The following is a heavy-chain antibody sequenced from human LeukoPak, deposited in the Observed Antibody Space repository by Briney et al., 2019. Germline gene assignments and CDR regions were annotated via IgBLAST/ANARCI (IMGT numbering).Heavy chain of an antibody. CDR3: ARDQTYSGSGIYTYFDY. CDR2: FSNTGST. Sequence: PLQTLSLTFTISGGSLSNVDHYRSWTRQPARKGLEYLGRFSNTGSTNYNPSLRRRHTISADTSKTHFSLNLTSVTAADTAVYYSARDQTYSGSGIYTYFDYWGQGILVTVST. V-gene: IGHV4-61*02. J-gene: IGHJ4*02. D-gene: IGHD3-10*01. CDR1: GGSLSNVDHY.